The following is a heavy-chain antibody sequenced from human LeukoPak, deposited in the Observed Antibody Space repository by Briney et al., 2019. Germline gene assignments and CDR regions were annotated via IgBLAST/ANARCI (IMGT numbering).Heavy chain of an antibody. J-gene: IGHJ6*02. V-gene: IGHV4-59*01. D-gene: IGHD4-23*01. CDR3: ARYGGLRGMDV. CDR1: GGSISSYY. Sequence: SETLSLTCTVSGGSISSYYWSWIRQPPGKGLEWIEYIYYSGSTNYNPSLKSRVTISVDTSKNQFSLNLSSVTAADTAVYYCARYGGLRGMDVWGQGTTVTVSS. CDR2: IYYSGST.